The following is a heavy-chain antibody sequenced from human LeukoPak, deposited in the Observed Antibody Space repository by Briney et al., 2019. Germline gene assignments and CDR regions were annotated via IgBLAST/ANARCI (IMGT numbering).Heavy chain of an antibody. J-gene: IGHJ6*03. V-gene: IGHV1-69*06. CDR1: GGTFSSYA. Sequence: GAPVKVSCKASGGTFSSYAISWVRQAPGQGLEWMGGIIPIFGTANYAQKFQGRVTITADKSTSTAYMELSSLRSEDTAVYYCARDRGSAVATAQSIYYMDVWGKGTTVTVSS. D-gene: IGHD5-12*01. CDR3: ARDRGSAVATAQSIYYMDV. CDR2: IIPIFGTA.